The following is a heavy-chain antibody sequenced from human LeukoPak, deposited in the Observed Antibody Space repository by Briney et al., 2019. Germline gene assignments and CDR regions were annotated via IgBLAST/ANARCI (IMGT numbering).Heavy chain of an antibody. Sequence: GGSLRLSCAASGFTFSSYGMSWVRQAPGKGLEWVSAISGSGGSTYYADSVKGRFTISRDNSKNTLYLQMNSLRAEDTAVYYCAKDLNYDSSGCYVGYFDYSGQGTLVSVSS. CDR3: AKDLNYDSSGCYVGYFDY. J-gene: IGHJ4*02. D-gene: IGHD3-22*01. CDR1: GFTFSSYG. V-gene: IGHV3-23*01. CDR2: ISGSGGST.